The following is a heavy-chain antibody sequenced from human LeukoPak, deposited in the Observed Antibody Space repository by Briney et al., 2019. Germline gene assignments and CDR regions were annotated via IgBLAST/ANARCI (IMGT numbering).Heavy chain of an antibody. J-gene: IGHJ4*02. CDR1: GGSISSYY. Sequence: SETLSLTCTVSGGSISSYYWSWIRQPPGKGLEWLGNIYYSGSTNYKLSLKSRLTISLDTSKNQFSLKLSSVTAADTAVYYCARGYGYFDYWGQGTLVTVSS. D-gene: IGHD4-17*01. V-gene: IGHV4-59*01. CDR3: ARGYGYFDY. CDR2: IYYSGST.